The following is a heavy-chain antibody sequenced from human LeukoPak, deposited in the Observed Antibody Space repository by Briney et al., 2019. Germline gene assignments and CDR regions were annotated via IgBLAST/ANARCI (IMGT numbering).Heavy chain of an antibody. Sequence: SETLSLTCTVSDYSISSGYYWGWIRQPPGKGLEWIGSIYYSGSTYYNPSLKSRITISVDTSKNQFSLKLSSVTAADTAVYYCARETDYGSGSYHFDYWGQGTLVTVSS. CDR1: DYSISSGYY. J-gene: IGHJ4*02. D-gene: IGHD3-10*01. V-gene: IGHV4-38-2*02. CDR2: IYYSGST. CDR3: ARETDYGSGSYHFDY.